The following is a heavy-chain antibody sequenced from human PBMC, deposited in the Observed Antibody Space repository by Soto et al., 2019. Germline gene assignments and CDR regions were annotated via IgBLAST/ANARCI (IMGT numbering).Heavy chain of an antibody. CDR2: ISGSGGST. CDR1: GFTFSSYA. V-gene: IGHV3-23*01. D-gene: IGHD5-18*01. J-gene: IGHJ4*02. CDR3: VGARQLWLQQFDY. Sequence: GGSLRLSCAASGFTFSSYAMSWVRQAPGKGLEWVSAISGSGGSTYYADSVKGRFTISRDNSKNTLYLQMNSLRAEDTAVYYCVGARQLWLQQFDYWGQGTLVTVSS.